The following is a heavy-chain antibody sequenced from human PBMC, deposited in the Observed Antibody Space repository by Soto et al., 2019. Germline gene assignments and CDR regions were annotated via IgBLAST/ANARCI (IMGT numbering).Heavy chain of an antibody. D-gene: IGHD2-2*01. CDR1: GYTFTGYY. CDR3: ARDRGYCCSNGCWNFDH. J-gene: IGHJ4*01. Sequence: GASVKVPCKASGYTFTGYYMHWVRQAPGQGLEWMGWINPKSGGTNYAQKFQGRVTMTRDTSISTAYMELSRLRSDDTAVYYCARDRGYCCSNGCWNFDHWGHGTLVTVSS. V-gene: IGHV1-2*02. CDR2: INPKSGGT.